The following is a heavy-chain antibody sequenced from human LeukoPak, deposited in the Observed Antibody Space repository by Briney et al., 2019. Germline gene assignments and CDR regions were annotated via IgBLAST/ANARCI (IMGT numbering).Heavy chain of an antibody. CDR1: GYTFTKYA. CDR3: ASDRGYMVRGVTTGDAFDI. V-gene: IGHV7-4-1*02. CDR2: INTNTGNP. J-gene: IGHJ3*02. Sequence: ASVKVSCKASGYTFTKYAMNWVRQAPGQGLEWMGWINTNTGNPTYAQGLTGRFVFSLDTSVNTAYLQISSLKAEDTAVYYCASDRGYMVRGVTTGDAFDIWGQGTMVTVSS. D-gene: IGHD3-10*01.